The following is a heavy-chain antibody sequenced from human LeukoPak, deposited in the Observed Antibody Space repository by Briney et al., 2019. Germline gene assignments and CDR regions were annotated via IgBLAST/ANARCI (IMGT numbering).Heavy chain of an antibody. CDR2: INSDGSTT. V-gene: IGHV3-74*01. CDR3: ARDRWSYFGY. CDR1: GFTFSAYW. Sequence: GGSLRLFCAASGFTFSAYWVHWVRQVPGKGLVWVSHINSDGSTTTYADSVKGRFTISRDNAKNTLYLQMNSLRAEDTAVYYCARDRWSYFGYWGQGTLVTVSS. J-gene: IGHJ4*02. D-gene: IGHD6-13*01.